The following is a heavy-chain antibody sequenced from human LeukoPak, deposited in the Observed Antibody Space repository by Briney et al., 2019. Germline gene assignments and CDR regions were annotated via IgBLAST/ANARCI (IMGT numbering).Heavy chain of an antibody. D-gene: IGHD3-22*01. J-gene: IGHJ4*02. CDR2: IKSDGAV. Sequence: GGSLRLSCGASGFSFTTAWMSWVRQAPGKGLEGVARIKSDGAVDYASPVKGRLTISKDYSKNTLYLQMNSLKVEDTAVYYCVIDDYYDYSGTREADYFDYWGQGTLVTVSS. V-gene: IGHV3-15*01. CDR1: GFSFTTAW. CDR3: VIDDYYDYSGTREADYFDY.